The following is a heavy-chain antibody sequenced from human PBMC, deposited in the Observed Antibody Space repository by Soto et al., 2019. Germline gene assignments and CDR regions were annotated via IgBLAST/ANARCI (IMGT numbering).Heavy chain of an antibody. CDR1: GGTFSSYA. V-gene: IGHV1-69*06. Sequence: SVKVSCKASGGTFSSYAISWVRQAPGQGLEWMGGIIPIFGTANYAQKFQGRVTITADKSTSTAYMELSSLRSEDTAVYYCARDPRPVDIVAVPAAPDGMDVWGQGTTVTVSS. J-gene: IGHJ6*02. CDR2: IIPIFGTA. D-gene: IGHD2-2*01. CDR3: ARDPRPVDIVAVPAAPDGMDV.